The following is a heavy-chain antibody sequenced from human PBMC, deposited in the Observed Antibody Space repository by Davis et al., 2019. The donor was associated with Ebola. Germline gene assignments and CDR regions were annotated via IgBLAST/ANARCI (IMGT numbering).Heavy chain of an antibody. CDR3: ARGRSRWDY. D-gene: IGHD4-23*01. Sequence: MPSETLSLTCTVSGGSISSYSWSWIRQPPGKGLEWIGEINHSGSTNYNPSLKNRVTISVDTSKNQFSLKLSSVTAADTAVYYCARGRSRWDYWGQGTLVTVSS. J-gene: IGHJ4*02. CDR2: INHSGST. V-gene: IGHV4-34*01. CDR1: GGSISSYS.